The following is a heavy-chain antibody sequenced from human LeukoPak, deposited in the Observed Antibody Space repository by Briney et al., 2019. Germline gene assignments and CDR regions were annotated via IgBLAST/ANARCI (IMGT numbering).Heavy chain of an antibody. Sequence: PGGSLRLSCAASGFSVSDSYMTWIRQAPGKGLEWVSVIYRDGSTYYADSVKARFTISRDHSKNTLSLQMNSLRAEDTATYYCARGAVSWAPLALFDYWGQGTLVTVSS. CDR2: IYRDGST. CDR1: GFSVSDSY. J-gene: IGHJ4*02. V-gene: IGHV3-53*01. CDR3: ARGAVSWAPLALFDY. D-gene: IGHD3-16*01.